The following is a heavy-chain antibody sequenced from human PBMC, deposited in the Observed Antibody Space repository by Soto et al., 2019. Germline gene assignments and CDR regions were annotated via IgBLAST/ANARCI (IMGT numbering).Heavy chain of an antibody. V-gene: IGHV5-51*01. J-gene: IGHJ3*02. CDR3: ARSGPNDSGYYYGYAFDI. CDR2: IYPGDSDT. Sequence: GESLKISCKGSGYSFTSHWIGWVRQMPGKGLEWMGIIYPGDSDTRYSPSFQGQVTISADKSISTAYLQWSSLKASDTAMYYCARSGPNDSGYYYGYAFDIWGQGTMVTVSS. D-gene: IGHD3-22*01. CDR1: GYSFTSHW.